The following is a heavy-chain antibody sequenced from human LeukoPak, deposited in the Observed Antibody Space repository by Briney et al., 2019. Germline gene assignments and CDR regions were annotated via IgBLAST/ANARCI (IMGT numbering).Heavy chain of an antibody. J-gene: IGHJ4*02. CDR2: INHSGST. Sequence: SETLSLTCAVYGGSFSGYYWSWIRHPPGKGLELIGEINHSGSTNYNPSLKSRVTISVDTSKNQFSLKLSSVTAADTAVYYCARGPTQSTMVRGAYYFDYWGQGTLVTVSS. D-gene: IGHD3-10*01. CDR3: ARGPTQSTMVRGAYYFDY. CDR1: GGSFSGYY. V-gene: IGHV4-34*01.